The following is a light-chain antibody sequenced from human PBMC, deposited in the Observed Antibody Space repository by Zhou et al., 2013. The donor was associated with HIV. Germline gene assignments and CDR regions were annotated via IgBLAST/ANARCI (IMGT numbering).Light chain of an antibody. CDR1: QSVSDN. Sequence: EIVMTQFPAALSVSPGDSATLSCRASQSVSDNLAWYQQKLGQAPRLLIYGASSLQSGVPSRFSGSGFGTDFTLTINRLHPEDFATYYCQQANRFPQTFGQGTKVEIK. CDR2: GAS. J-gene: IGKJ2*01. V-gene: IGKV3-15*01. CDR3: QQANRFPQT.